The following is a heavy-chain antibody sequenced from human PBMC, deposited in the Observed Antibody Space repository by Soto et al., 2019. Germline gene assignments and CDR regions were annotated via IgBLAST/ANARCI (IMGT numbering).Heavy chain of an antibody. V-gene: IGHV3-21*01. CDR1: GFTFSSYS. CDR2: ISSSSSHI. J-gene: IGHJ6*02. CDR3: ARDNGSGSYYSYYGMDV. D-gene: IGHD3-10*01. Sequence: EVQLVESGGGLVKPGGSLRLSCAASGFTFSSYSMNWVRQAPGKGLEWVSSISSSSSHIYYADSVKGRFTISRDNAKNSLYRQMNSLRAEDTAGYYCARDNGSGSYYSYYGMDVWGQGTTGTVSS.